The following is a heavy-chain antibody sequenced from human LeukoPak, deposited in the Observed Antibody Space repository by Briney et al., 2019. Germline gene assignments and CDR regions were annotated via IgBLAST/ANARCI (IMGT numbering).Heavy chain of an antibody. CDR3: AKATAAGTFDY. V-gene: IGHV3-9*03. Sequence: GGSLRLSCAASGFTFDDYAMHWVRQARGKGLEWVSGISWNSGSIGYADSVKGRFTISRDNAKNSLYLQMNSLRAEDMALYYCAKATAAGTFDYWGRGTLVTVSS. CDR1: GFTFDDYA. J-gene: IGHJ4*02. D-gene: IGHD6-13*01. CDR2: ISWNSGSI.